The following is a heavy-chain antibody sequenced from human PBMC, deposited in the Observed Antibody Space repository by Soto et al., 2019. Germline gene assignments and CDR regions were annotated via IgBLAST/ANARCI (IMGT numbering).Heavy chain of an antibody. CDR3: AREIFYGDYAYYYYGMDV. Sequence: SVKVSCKASGGTFSSYAISWVRQAPGQGLEWMGGIIPIFGTANYAQKFQGRVTITADESTSTAYMELSSLRSEDTAVYYCAREIFYGDYAYYYYGMDVWGQGTTVTVSS. CDR1: GGTFSSYA. V-gene: IGHV1-69*13. J-gene: IGHJ6*02. CDR2: IIPIFGTA. D-gene: IGHD4-17*01.